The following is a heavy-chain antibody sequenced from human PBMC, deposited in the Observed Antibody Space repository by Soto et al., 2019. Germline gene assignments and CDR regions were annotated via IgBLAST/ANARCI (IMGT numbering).Heavy chain of an antibody. CDR3: ARGTTSTYYDFWSGYYFVDY. J-gene: IGHJ4*02. CDR1: GYTFTSYG. Sequence: QVQLVQSGAEVKKPGASVKVSCKASGYTFTSYGISWVRQAPGQGLEWMGWISAYNGNTNYAQKLQGRVTMTTDTCTSTAYMELRSLRSDDTAVYYCARGTTSTYYDFWSGYYFVDYWGQGTLVTVSS. CDR2: ISAYNGNT. V-gene: IGHV1-18*01. D-gene: IGHD3-3*01.